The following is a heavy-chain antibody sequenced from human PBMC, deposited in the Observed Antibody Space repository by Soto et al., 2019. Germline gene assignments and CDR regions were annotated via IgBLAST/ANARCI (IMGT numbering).Heavy chain of an antibody. CDR1: GGSIYTYY. V-gene: IGHV4-59*01. J-gene: IGHJ6*02. Sequence: TLSLTCNVSGGSIYTYYWTWIRQSPGXXXHWVGYISDGGLPTYXTSLKSGVTISVDTSKKQVSLKLSSVSAADTAIDFCVXXXXXXXXXXXXXXXXEVWGPVTTVTVSS. CDR2: ISDGGLP. CDR3: VXXXXXXXXXXXXXXXXEV.